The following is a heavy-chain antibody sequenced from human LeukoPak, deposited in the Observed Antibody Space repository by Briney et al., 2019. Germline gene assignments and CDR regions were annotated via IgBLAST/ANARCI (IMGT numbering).Heavy chain of an antibody. CDR2: IIPIFGTA. CDR3: ARKGASDY. Sequence: GASVKVSCKASGGTFSSYAISWVRQAPGQGLEWMGGIIPIFGTANYAQKFQGRVTLTRNTSITTAYMELSSLTSEDTAVYYCARKGASDYWGQGTLVTVSS. J-gene: IGHJ4*02. CDR1: GGTFSSYA. V-gene: IGHV1-69*05. D-gene: IGHD3-16*01.